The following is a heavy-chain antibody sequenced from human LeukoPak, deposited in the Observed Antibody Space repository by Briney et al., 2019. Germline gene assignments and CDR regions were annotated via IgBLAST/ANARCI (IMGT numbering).Heavy chain of an antibody. CDR1: GFTFSSYG. Sequence: GRSLRLSCAASGFTFSSYGMHWVRQAPGKGLEWVAVIWYDGSNKYYADSVKGRFTISRDNAKNSLYLQMNGLRAEDTALYYCARALGYCSSTSCSTPFDYWGQGTLVTVSS. CDR2: IWYDGSNK. D-gene: IGHD2-2*01. J-gene: IGHJ4*02. V-gene: IGHV3-33*03. CDR3: ARALGYCSSTSCSTPFDY.